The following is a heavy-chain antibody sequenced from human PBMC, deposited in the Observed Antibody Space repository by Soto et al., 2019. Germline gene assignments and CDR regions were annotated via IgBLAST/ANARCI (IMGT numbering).Heavy chain of an antibody. V-gene: IGHV3-30-3*01. J-gene: IGHJ6*02. Sequence: GGSLRLSCAASGFTFSSYAMHWVRQAPGKGLEWVAVISYDGSNKYYADSVKGRFTISRDNSKNTLYLQMNSLRAEDTAVYYCAREVYDFWSGLDYGMDVWGQGTTVTVSS. CDR1: GFTFSSYA. CDR2: ISYDGSNK. D-gene: IGHD3-3*01. CDR3: AREVYDFWSGLDYGMDV.